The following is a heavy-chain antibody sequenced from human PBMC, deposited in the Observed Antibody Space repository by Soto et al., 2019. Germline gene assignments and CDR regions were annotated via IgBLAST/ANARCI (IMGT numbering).Heavy chain of an antibody. V-gene: IGHV2-70*01. CDR3: ARSTSRSGPYYYGMDV. CDR1: GFSLSTSGMC. J-gene: IGHJ6*02. CDR2: IDWDDDK. Sequence: SGPTLVNPTQTLTLTCTFSGFSLSTSGMCVSWIRQPPGKALEWLALIDWDDDKYYSTSLKTRLTISKDTSKNQVVLTMTNMDPVDTATYYCARSTSRSGPYYYGMDVWGQGTKVTVSS.